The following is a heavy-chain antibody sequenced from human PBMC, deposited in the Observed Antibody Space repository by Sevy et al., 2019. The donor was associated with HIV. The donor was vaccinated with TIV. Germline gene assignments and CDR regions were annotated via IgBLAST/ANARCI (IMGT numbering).Heavy chain of an antibody. D-gene: IGHD1-26*01. J-gene: IGHJ4*02. CDR2: IYYNGHI. CDR3: AGENAWGRGYS. Sequence: SEILSLSCTVSGGSITSLYWNWIRQPPGKGLECIANIYYNGHINYNPSLKSRVTLSLDTSKNQFSLRLSSVTAADTAMYYCAGENAWGRGYSWGQGNLVTVSS. CDR1: GGSITSLY. V-gene: IGHV4-59*08.